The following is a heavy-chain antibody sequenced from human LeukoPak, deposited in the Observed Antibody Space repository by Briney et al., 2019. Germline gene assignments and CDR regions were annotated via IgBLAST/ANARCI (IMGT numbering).Heavy chain of an antibody. D-gene: IGHD3-22*01. Sequence: SETLSLTCAVYGGSFSGYYWSWIRQPPGKGLEWIGEINHSGSTNYNPSLKSRVTISVDTSKNQLSLKLSSVTAADTAVYYCARYYDSSGYSSEYFQHWGQGTLVTVSS. J-gene: IGHJ1*01. CDR3: ARYYDSSGYSSEYFQH. V-gene: IGHV4-34*01. CDR1: GGSFSGYY. CDR2: INHSGST.